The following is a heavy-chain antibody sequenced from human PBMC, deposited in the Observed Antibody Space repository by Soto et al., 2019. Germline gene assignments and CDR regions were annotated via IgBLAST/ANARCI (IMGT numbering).Heavy chain of an antibody. CDR1: DDSINSDKYY. J-gene: IGHJ4*02. CDR2: IYYSGST. V-gene: IGHV4-31*03. CDR3: ARARLRTVVTFFDY. Sequence: SETLSLTCSVSDDSINSDKYYWGWIRQPPGKGLEWIGYIYYSGSTYYNPSLKSRVTISVDTSKNQFSLKLSSVTAADTAVYYCARARLRTVVTFFDYRGQGTQVTVSS. D-gene: IGHD2-15*01.